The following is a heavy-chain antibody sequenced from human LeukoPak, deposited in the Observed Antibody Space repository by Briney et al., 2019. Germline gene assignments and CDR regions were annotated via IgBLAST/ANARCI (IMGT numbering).Heavy chain of an antibody. Sequence: PSETLSLTCTVSGGSISSGGYYWSWIRQHPGKGLEWIGYIYYSGSTYCNPSLKSRVTISVDTSKNQFSLKLSSVTAADTAVYYCARASIAAAPFDYWGQGTLVTVSS. CDR2: IYYSGST. CDR1: GGSISSGGYY. D-gene: IGHD6-13*01. CDR3: ARASIAAAPFDY. V-gene: IGHV4-31*03. J-gene: IGHJ4*02.